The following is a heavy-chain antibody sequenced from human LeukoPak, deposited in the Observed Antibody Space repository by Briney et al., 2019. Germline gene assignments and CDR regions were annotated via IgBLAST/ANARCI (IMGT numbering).Heavy chain of an antibody. CDR1: GYTFTSYY. J-gene: IGHJ4*02. CDR3: ARHRHSDLGGYHFDY. D-gene: IGHD3-10*01. CDR2: INPSGGST. Sequence: ASVKVSCKASGYTFTSYYMHWVRQAPGQGLEWMGIINPSGGSTSYAQKFQGRVTMTRDTSTSTAYMELRGLRSDDTAVYYCARHRHSDLGGYHFDYWGQGTLVTVSS. V-gene: IGHV1-46*01.